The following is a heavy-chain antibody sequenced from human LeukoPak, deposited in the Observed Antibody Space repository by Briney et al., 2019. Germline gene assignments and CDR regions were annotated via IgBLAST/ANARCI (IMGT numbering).Heavy chain of an antibody. D-gene: IGHD3-22*01. Sequence: GASVKVSCKTSGYIFTSYYLHWVRQAPGQGLEWMGWINPNSGGTNYAQKFQGRVTMTRDTSISTAYMELSRLRSDDTAVYYCARGGHRKYYYDSSGYYAEVAYWGQGTLVTVSS. CDR3: ARGGHRKYYYDSSGYYAEVAY. J-gene: IGHJ4*02. CDR1: GYIFTSYY. CDR2: INPNSGGT. V-gene: IGHV1-2*02.